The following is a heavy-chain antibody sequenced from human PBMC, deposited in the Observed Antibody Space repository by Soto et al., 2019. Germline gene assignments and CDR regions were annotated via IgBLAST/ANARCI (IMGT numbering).Heavy chain of an antibody. V-gene: IGHV3-23*01. CDR3: ARDQAAGGTISRYFQD. D-gene: IGHD6-13*01. Sequence: GGSLRLSCEASGFTFSSYAMSWVRQAPGKGLEWVSGISGGGSTTYYADSVKGRFTISRDNSKKTLYLQVNSLRAEDTAVYYCARDQAAGGTISRYFQDWGQGTLVTVSS. J-gene: IGHJ1*01. CDR1: GFTFSSYA. CDR2: ISGGGSTT.